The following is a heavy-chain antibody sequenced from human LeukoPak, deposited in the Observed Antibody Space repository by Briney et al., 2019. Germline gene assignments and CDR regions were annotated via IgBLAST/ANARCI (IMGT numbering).Heavy chain of an antibody. CDR2: ITNSGNSK. J-gene: IGHJ4*02. Sequence: PGGSLRLSCAASGFTFSSYSMNWVRQAPGKGLEWVSYITNSGNSKSYADSVKGRFTISGDNTKNSLYLQMNGLRAEDTAVYYYARASGSYHFDYWGQGTLVTVSS. D-gene: IGHD1-26*01. V-gene: IGHV3-48*01. CDR1: GFTFSSYS. CDR3: ARASGSYHFDY.